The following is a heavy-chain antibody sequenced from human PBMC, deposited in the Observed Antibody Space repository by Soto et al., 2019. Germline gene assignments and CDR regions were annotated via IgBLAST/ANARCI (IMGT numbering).Heavy chain of an antibody. V-gene: IGHV4-59*01. D-gene: IGHD3-16*01. CDR1: GGSISSYY. CDR3: ARDHGGVSYAFDI. CDR2: IYYSGST. J-gene: IGHJ3*02. Sequence: PSETLSLTCTVSGGSISSYYWSWIRQPPGKGLEWIGYIYYSGSTNYNPSLKSRVTISVDTSKNQFSLKLSSVTAADTAVYYCARDHGGVSYAFDIWGQGTMVTVSS.